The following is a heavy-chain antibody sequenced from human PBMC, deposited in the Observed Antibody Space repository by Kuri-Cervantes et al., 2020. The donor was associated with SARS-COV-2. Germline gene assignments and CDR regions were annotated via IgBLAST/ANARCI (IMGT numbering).Heavy chain of an antibody. CDR3: AREGLGATPLDY. D-gene: IGHD1-26*01. V-gene: IGHV3-30*03. J-gene: IGHJ4*02. CDR2: ISYDGSNK. CDR1: GFTFSSYG. Sequence: GESLKISCAASGFTFSSYGMHWVRQAPGKGLEWVAVISYDGSNKYYADSVKGRFTISRDNSKNTLHLQMNSLRAEDTAVYYCAREGLGATPLDYWGQGTLVTVSS.